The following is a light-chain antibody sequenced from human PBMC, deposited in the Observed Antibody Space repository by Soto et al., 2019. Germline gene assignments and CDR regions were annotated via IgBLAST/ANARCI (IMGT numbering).Light chain of an antibody. V-gene: IGKV3-11*01. Sequence: EIVLTQSPATLSLSPGERATLSCRASQSVSSYLAWYHQKPGQAPRLLIYDASNRATGIPARFSGSGSGTDCTLTISSLEPEDFAVYYCQERSNWPLMYTFGQGTKLEIK. CDR2: DAS. CDR3: QERSNWPLMYT. CDR1: QSVSSY. J-gene: IGKJ2*01.